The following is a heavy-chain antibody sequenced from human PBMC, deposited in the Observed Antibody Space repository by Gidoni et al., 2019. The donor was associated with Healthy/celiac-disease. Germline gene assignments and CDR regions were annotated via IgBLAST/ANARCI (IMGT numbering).Heavy chain of an antibody. CDR3: ARFVEGYSSSSAYFDY. Sequence: QVQLVQSGAEVKKPGSSVKVSGKASGGTFSSYATSWVRQAPGQGLEWMGGNIPIFGTANYAQKFQGRVTITADESTSTAYMELSSLRSEDTAVYYCARFVEGYSSSSAYFDYWGQGTLVTVSS. CDR2: NIPIFGTA. J-gene: IGHJ4*02. D-gene: IGHD6-6*01. V-gene: IGHV1-69*01. CDR1: GGTFSSYA.